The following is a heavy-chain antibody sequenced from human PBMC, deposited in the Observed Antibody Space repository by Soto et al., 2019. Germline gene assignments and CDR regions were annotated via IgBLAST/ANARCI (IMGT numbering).Heavy chain of an antibody. J-gene: IGHJ6*02. CDR1: GGTFSKDA. CDR3: TRVLGYTFEPGKTRYYAMDG. Sequence: QVQLVQSGAEVKKPGSSVTVSCKTSGGTFSKDAINWVRQAPGQGLEWMGLLIPVFGSPIYAQKVQGRIRITAGESTSTAFMDLSSLRSEDTAVYYCTRVLGYTFEPGKTRYYAMDGWGQGTTVSVSS. D-gene: IGHD5-18*01. CDR2: LIPVFGSP. V-gene: IGHV1-69*01.